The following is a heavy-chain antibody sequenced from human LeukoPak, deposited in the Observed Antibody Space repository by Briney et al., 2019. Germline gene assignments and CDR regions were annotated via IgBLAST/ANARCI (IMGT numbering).Heavy chain of an antibody. J-gene: IGHJ6*02. D-gene: IGHD3-10*01. CDR3: ARGVDYYGSGSYYNSSYYYGMDV. CDR1: GYTFTSYG. CDR2: ISAYNGNT. Sequence: ASVKVSCKASGYTFTSYGISWVRQAPGQGLEWMGWISAYNGNTNYAQKLQGRVTMTTDTSTSTAYMELRSLRSDDTAVYYCARGVDYYGSGSYYNSSYYYGMDVWGQGTTVTVSS. V-gene: IGHV1-18*01.